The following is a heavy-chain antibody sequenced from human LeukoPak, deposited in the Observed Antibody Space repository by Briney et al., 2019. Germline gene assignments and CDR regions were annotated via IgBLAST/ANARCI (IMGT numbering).Heavy chain of an antibody. V-gene: IGHV3-30*18. D-gene: IGHD3-22*01. CDR1: GFTLRSYG. Sequence: PGGSLRLSCAASGFTLRSYGMHWVRQARGKGLEGLAVISYEGSNKYYADSVKGQFTISRDNSKNTLYLQMNSLRAEDTAVYYCAKAEPYYDSSGRSSSAFDIWGQGTMVTVSS. J-gene: IGHJ3*02. CDR3: AKAEPYYDSSGRSSSAFDI. CDR2: ISYEGSNK.